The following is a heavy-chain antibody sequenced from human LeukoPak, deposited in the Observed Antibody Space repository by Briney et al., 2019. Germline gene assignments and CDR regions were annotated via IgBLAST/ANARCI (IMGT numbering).Heavy chain of an antibody. Sequence: SVKVSCKASGGTFSSYAISWVRQAPGQGLEWMGRIIPIFGTANYAQKFQGRVTITADKSTSTAYMELSSLRSEDTAAYYCARDHPPWFDPWGQGTLVTVSS. J-gene: IGHJ5*02. CDR3: ARDHPPWFDP. V-gene: IGHV1-69*06. CDR1: GGTFSSYA. CDR2: IIPIFGTA.